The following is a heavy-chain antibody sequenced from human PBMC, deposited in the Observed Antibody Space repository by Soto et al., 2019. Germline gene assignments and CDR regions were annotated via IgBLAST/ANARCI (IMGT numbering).Heavy chain of an antibody. J-gene: IGHJ4*02. CDR2: ISPYNGDT. Sequence: ASVKVSCKASGYTFTTYGISWVRQAPGQGLEWMGWISPYNGDTNYAQRPQGRVTMTADTSTSAAYMELRSLRSDDTAIYYCARDRYIMAVIPSFDSWGQGTLVTVSS. CDR1: GYTFTTYG. V-gene: IGHV1-18*01. CDR3: ARDRYIMAVIPSFDS. D-gene: IGHD5-12*01.